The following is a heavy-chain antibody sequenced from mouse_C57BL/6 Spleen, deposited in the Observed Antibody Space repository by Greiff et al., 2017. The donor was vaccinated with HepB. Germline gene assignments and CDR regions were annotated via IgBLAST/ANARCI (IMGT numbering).Heavy chain of an antibody. CDR1: GYTFTDYY. J-gene: IGHJ2*01. Sequence: EVQLQQSGPELVKPGASVKISCKASGYTFTDYYMNWVKQSHGKSLEWIGDINPNNGGTSYNQKFKGKATLTVDKSSSTAYMELRSLTSEDSAVYYWARVYDSYFDYWGQGTTLTVSS. CDR3: ARVYDSYFDY. CDR2: INPNNGGT. V-gene: IGHV1-26*01. D-gene: IGHD2-4*01.